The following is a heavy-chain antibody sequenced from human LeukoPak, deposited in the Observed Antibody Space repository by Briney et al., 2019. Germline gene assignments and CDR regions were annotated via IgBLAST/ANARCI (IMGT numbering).Heavy chain of an antibody. CDR2: IYYSGST. J-gene: IGHJ4*02. D-gene: IGHD4-17*01. CDR1: GGSISSSSYY. Sequence: SETLSLTCTVSGGSISSSSYYWGWIRQPPGKGLEWIGSIYYSGSTYYNPSLKSRVTISVDTSKNQFSLKLSSVTAADTAVYYCARQSSRYYGSTPDYWGQGTLGTVSS. V-gene: IGHV4-39*01. CDR3: ARQSSRYYGSTPDY.